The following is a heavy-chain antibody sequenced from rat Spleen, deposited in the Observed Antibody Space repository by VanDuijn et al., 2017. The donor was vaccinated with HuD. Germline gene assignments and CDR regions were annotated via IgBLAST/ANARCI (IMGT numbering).Heavy chain of an antibody. CDR1: GFTFSDYY. Sequence: EVQLVESGGGLVQPGRSLKLSCAASGFTFSDYYMAWVRQAPTKGLEWVASISYDGGGTYYRDSVRGRFSISSDNAKTTLYLQMDSLRSEDAATYYCTRHDYSGVITNWFAYWGQGTLVTVSS. V-gene: IGHV5-20*01. J-gene: IGHJ3*01. CDR2: ISYDGGGT. CDR3: TRHDYSGVITNWFAY. D-gene: IGHD4-4*01.